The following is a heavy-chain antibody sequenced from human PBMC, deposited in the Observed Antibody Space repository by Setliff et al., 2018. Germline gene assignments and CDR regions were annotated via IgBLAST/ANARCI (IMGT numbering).Heavy chain of an antibody. J-gene: IGHJ4*02. Sequence: SVKVSCKASGGTFSRYAINWVRQAPGQGLEWMGGIIPMFGKANYAQKFQGRVTITADESTSTAYMEVSSLRSEDTAVYYCARGSGDYYDSSGRPAPWDYWGQGTLVTV. CDR3: ARGSGDYYDSSGRPAPWDY. CDR2: IIPMFGKA. D-gene: IGHD3-22*01. CDR1: GGTFSRYA. V-gene: IGHV1-69*13.